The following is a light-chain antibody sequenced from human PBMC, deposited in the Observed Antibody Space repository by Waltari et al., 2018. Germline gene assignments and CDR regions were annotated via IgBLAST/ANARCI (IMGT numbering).Light chain of an antibody. Sequence: QSALTQPASVSGSPGQSITISCTGTSSDIGGTFYFPWYRQYPGYAPTLIIFDVTNRPPGVSDRFSGSKSGNTASLTISGLQADDEADYYCSSYAGTTSVFGGGTKVTVL. CDR3: SSYAGTTSV. J-gene: IGLJ2*01. V-gene: IGLV2-14*03. CDR2: DVT. CDR1: SSDIGGTFY.